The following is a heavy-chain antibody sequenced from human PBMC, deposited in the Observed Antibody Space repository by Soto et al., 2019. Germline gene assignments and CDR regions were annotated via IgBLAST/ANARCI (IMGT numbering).Heavy chain of an antibody. D-gene: IGHD5-12*01. CDR2: IFYNGST. CDR1: GGSIISRDYY. V-gene: IGHV4-39*02. CDR3: AIWKMSADDQSDWFDA. Sequence: QVPLQEPGPGLVKPSETLSLTCSVSGGSIISRDYYWVWVRRAPGRGPQWIGNIFYNGSTDYNPSRQSRVTISVDTSKNRFFLKVASVTVADTARYYCAIWKMSADDQSDWFDAWGSGTLVTVSS. J-gene: IGHJ5*01.